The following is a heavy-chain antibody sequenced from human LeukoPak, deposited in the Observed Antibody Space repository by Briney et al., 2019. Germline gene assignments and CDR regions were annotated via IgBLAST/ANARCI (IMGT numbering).Heavy chain of an antibody. Sequence: SETLSLTCAVYGGSFSGYYWSWIRQPPGKGLEWIGEINHSGSTNYNPSLKSRVTISVDTYKNQFSLKLSSVTAADTAVYYCARTGDAFDIWGQGTMVTVSS. V-gene: IGHV4-34*01. CDR3: ARTGDAFDI. CDR2: INHSGST. CDR1: GGSFSGYY. D-gene: IGHD3-9*01. J-gene: IGHJ3*02.